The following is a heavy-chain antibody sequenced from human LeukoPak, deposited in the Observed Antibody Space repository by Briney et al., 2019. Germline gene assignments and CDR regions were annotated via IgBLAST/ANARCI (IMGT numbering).Heavy chain of an antibody. CDR3: ATKYQLLWGNWFDP. CDR1: GGTFSSYA. Sequence: ASVKVSCKASGGTFSSYAISWVRQAPGQGLEWMGGIIPIFGTANYAQKFQGRVTITADESTSTAYMELSSLRSEDTAVYYCATKYQLLWGNWFDPWGQGTLVTVSS. J-gene: IGHJ5*02. V-gene: IGHV1-69*13. D-gene: IGHD2-2*01. CDR2: IIPIFGTA.